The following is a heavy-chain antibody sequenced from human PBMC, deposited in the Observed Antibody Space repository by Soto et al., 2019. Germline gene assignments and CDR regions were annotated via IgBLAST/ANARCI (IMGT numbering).Heavy chain of an antibody. CDR1: GYRFSDYY. D-gene: IGHD5-12*01. V-gene: IGHV1-2*02. J-gene: IGHJ6*03. CDR2: MNPNSGDT. Sequence: QVQLVQSGAEVKKPGASVTVSCKASGYRFSDYYLHWVRQAPGQGTEWMGWMNPNSGDTKYARKFKGRVTMTRDTSVRTAFMELNWLKSDDTSVYYCARESGGATATLDYYYFYMDVWGIGTTVTVSS. CDR3: ARESGGATATLDYYYFYMDV.